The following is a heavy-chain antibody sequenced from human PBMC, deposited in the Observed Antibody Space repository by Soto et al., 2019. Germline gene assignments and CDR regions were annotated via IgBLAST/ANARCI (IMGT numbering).Heavy chain of an antibody. CDR3: ARHKDTSSRYLLPDF. D-gene: IGHD6-13*01. CDR1: GGPISSSSYY. CDR2: IYYSGNA. Sequence: SETLSLTCTVSGGPISSSSYYWGWIRQPPGKWLEWIGSIYYSGNAYYNPSLKSRVAVSVDTSKNQFSLKVTSVTATDTAVYYCARHKDTSSRYLLPDFWGQGTLVTVSS. V-gene: IGHV4-39*01. J-gene: IGHJ4*02.